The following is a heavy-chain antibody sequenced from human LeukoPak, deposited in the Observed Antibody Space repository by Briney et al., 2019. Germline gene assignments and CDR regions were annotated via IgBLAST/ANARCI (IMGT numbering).Heavy chain of an antibody. CDR2: IRYDGSNK. CDR1: GFTFSSYG. J-gene: IGHJ6*02. D-gene: IGHD3-10*01. Sequence: GGSLRLSCAASGFTFSSYGMHWVRQAPGKGLEWVAFIRYDGSNKYYADSVKGRFTISRDNSKNTLYLQVNSLRAEDTAVYYCAILHGPLAMVRGIKYYYYGMDVWGQGTTVTVSS. V-gene: IGHV3-30*02. CDR3: AILHGPLAMVRGIKYYYYGMDV.